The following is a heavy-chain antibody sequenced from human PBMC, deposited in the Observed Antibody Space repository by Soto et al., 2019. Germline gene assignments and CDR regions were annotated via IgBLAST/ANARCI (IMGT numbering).Heavy chain of an antibody. J-gene: IGHJ4*02. CDR3: AHRWVAYFDY. D-gene: IGHD5-12*01. CDR1: GFSLSTSGVG. V-gene: IGHV2-5*02. CDR2: IYWDDYK. Sequence: QITLKESGPTLVKPTQTLTLTCTFSGFSLSTSGVGVGWIRQPPGKALEWLALIYWDDYKRYSPSLKSRLTTTKDNSKNQVVLTMTNMDPVDTATYYCAHRWVAYFDYWGQGTLVTVSS.